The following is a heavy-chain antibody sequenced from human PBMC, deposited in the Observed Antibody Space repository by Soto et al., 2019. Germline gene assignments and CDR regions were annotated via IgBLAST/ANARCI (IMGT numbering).Heavy chain of an antibody. CDR2: ITPSGGTT. CDR3: ARGTTLVRGLSDGMDV. V-gene: IGHV1-46*01. J-gene: IGHJ6*02. CDR1: GYTFTNYF. Sequence: QVQLVQSGTEVKTPGASVRVSCRASGYTFTNYFMHWVRQAPGQGLAWMGVITPSGGTTRYAQKFQGRVTMKKDSSTNAVYIAMSSLRPEDTAIYYCARGTTLVRGLSDGMDVWGQGTTVTVSS. D-gene: IGHD3-10*01.